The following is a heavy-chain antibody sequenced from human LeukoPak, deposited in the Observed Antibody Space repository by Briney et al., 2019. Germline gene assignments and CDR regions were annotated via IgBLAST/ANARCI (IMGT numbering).Heavy chain of an antibody. J-gene: IGHJ6*03. D-gene: IGHD6-13*01. CDR3: ASNHLAAAGTVLSEYYYMDV. CDR2: IYPGDSDT. V-gene: IGHV5-51*01. Sequence: GESLKISCKGSGYSFTTYWIGWVRQMPGKGLEWMGIIYPGDSDTRYSPSFQGQVTISADKSISTAYLQWSSLKASDTAMYYCASNHLAAAGTVLSEYYYMDVWGKGTTVTVSS. CDR1: GYSFTTYW.